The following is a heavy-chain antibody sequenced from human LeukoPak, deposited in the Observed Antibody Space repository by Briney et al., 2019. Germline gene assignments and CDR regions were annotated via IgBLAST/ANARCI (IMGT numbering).Heavy chain of an antibody. CDR3: ATTNDGGGYQWGLFFDF. Sequence: SVKVSCKASGCTSHSHAISWVRQAPGQGLEWMGRIIPNLGTTNRAQNFQDRVTLTADKSTNTAYMELTSLTSDDTAVYYCATTNDGGGYQWGLFFDFWGQGTLVTVSS. CDR2: IIPNLGTT. V-gene: IGHV1-69*04. D-gene: IGHD3-22*01. J-gene: IGHJ4*02. CDR1: GCTSHSHA.